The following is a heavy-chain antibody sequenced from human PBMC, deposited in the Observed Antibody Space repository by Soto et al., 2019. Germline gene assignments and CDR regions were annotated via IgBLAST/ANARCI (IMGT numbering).Heavy chain of an antibody. CDR3: VPTLRYFDPQNFDY. Sequence: VQLQESGPGLVKPSETLSLTCTVSGGSVRSGNYYWSWIRQPQGTGLEWIGYIYYRGSTNYNPSLKSRVTISVDTSKNQFYLKMTSVTAADTAVYYCVPTLRYFDPQNFDYWGQGTLVTVSS. V-gene: IGHV4-61*01. J-gene: IGHJ4*02. CDR2: IYYRGST. D-gene: IGHD3-9*01. CDR1: GGSVRSGNYY.